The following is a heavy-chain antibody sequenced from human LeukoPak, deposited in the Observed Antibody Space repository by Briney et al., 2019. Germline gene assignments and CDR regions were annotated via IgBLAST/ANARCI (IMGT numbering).Heavy chain of an antibody. CDR2: ISYDGSNK. D-gene: IGHD5-18*01. V-gene: IGHV3-30*03. CDR1: GFTFSSYG. CDR3: ARNEFRDTAMVS. Sequence: PGGSLRLSCAASGFTFSSYGMHWVRQAPGKGLEWVAVISYDGSNKYYPDSVKARFTISRDNSKNTLYLQMNSLRAEDTAVYYCARNEFRDTAMVSWGQGTLVTVSS. J-gene: IGHJ5*02.